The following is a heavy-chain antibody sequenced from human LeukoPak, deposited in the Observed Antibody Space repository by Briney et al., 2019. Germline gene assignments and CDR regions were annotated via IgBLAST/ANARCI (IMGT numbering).Heavy chain of an antibody. J-gene: IGHJ4*02. CDR3: ARIFYDF. Sequence: GASVKVSCKASGYTFTSYGISWVRQAPGQGLEWMGWINPDSGGTNYAQKFQGRVTVTRDTSISTTYMELSRLRSDDTAVYYCARIFYDFWGQGTLVTVSS. V-gene: IGHV1-2*02. CDR2: INPDSGGT. D-gene: IGHD3-3*01. CDR1: GYTFTSYG.